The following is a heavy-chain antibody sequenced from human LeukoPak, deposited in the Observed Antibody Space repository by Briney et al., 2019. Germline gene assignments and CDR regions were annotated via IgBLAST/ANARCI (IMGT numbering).Heavy chain of an antibody. CDR3: ARDGGSSTS. Sequence: SETLSLTCAVSGYSISSGYYWGWIRQPAGKGLEWIGRIYTSGSTNYNPSLKSRVTMSVDTSKNQFSLKLSSVTAADTAVYYCARDGGSSTSWGQGTLVTVSS. J-gene: IGHJ4*02. V-gene: IGHV4-4*07. CDR1: GYSISSGYY. CDR2: IYTSGST. D-gene: IGHD2-2*01.